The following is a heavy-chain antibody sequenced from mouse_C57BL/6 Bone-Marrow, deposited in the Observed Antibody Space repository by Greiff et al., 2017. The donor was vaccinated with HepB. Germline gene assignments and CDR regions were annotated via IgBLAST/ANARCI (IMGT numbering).Heavy chain of an antibody. CDR1: GYAFSSSW. J-gene: IGHJ2*01. CDR3: ARRDAYYSIDY. V-gene: IGHV1-82*01. D-gene: IGHD2-5*01. CDR2: IYPGDGDT. Sequence: VQVVESGPELVKPGASVKISCKASGYAFSSSWMNWVKQRPGKGLEWIGRIYPGDGDTNYNGKFKGKATLTADKSSSTAYMQLSSLTSEDSAVYFCARRDAYYSIDYWGQGTTLTVSS.